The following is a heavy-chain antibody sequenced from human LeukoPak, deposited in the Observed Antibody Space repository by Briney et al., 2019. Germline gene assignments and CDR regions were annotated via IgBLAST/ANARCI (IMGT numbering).Heavy chain of an antibody. CDR1: GFTFSRSG. Sequence: GGSLRLSCAASGFTFSRSGLHWIRQAPGKGLEWVAFIRDDGSTRYYADSVKGRFTVSRDNSKNTLYLHMDSLRTEDTAVYYCAKVPHSWGLFDSWGQGTLVTVSS. CDR2: IRDDGSTR. J-gene: IGHJ4*02. V-gene: IGHV3-30*02. D-gene: IGHD3-16*01. CDR3: AKVPHSWGLFDS.